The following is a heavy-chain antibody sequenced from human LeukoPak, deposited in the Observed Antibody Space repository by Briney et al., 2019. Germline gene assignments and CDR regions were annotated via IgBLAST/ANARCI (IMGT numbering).Heavy chain of an antibody. D-gene: IGHD2-2*01. CDR1: GGTFSSYA. CDR2: IIPIFGTA. CDR3: ARGVVPAAKPHLGDAGY. Sequence: ASVKVSCKASGGTFSSYAISWVRQAPGQGLEWMGGIIPIFGTANYAQKFQGRVTITTDESTSTAYMELSSLRSEDTAVYYCARGVVPAAKPHLGDAGYWGQGTLVTVSS. V-gene: IGHV1-69*05. J-gene: IGHJ4*02.